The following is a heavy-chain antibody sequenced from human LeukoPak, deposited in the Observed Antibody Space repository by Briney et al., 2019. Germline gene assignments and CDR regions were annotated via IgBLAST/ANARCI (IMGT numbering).Heavy chain of an antibody. CDR1: GFTFSSYA. CDR2: ISGSGGST. J-gene: IGHJ4*02. Sequence: GGSLRLSCAHSGFTFSSYAMRWVRQAPGKGLEWVSAISGSGGSTYYADSVKGRFTISRDNSKNTLYLQMNSLRAEDTAVYYCAKDPFSPPTTVTTDYWGQGTLVTVSS. V-gene: IGHV3-23*01. CDR3: AKDPFSPPTTVTTDY. D-gene: IGHD4-11*01.